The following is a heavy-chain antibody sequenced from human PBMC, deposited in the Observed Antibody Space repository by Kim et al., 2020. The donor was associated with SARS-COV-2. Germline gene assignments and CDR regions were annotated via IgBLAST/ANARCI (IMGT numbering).Heavy chain of an antibody. Sequence: SETLSLTCTVSGGSISSGGYYWSWIRQHPGKGLEWIGYIYYSGSTYYNPSLKSRVTISVDTSKNQFSLKLSSVTAADTAVYYCARGDTTFGVVINAFDIWGQGTMGTVPS. CDR2: IYYSGST. CDR1: GGSISSGGYY. CDR3: ARGDTTFGVVINAFDI. D-gene: IGHD3-3*01. J-gene: IGHJ3*02. V-gene: IGHV4-31*03.